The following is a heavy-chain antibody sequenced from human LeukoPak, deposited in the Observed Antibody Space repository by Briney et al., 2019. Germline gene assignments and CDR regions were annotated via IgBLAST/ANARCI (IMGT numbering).Heavy chain of an antibody. CDR3: ACIDYHNY. CDR1: GFTFSSYW. CDR2: IYNSGNT. V-gene: IGHV3-66*01. Sequence: GGSLRLSCAASGFTFSSYWMHWVRQAPGKGLEWVSVIYNSGNTYYADSVRGRFLISRDNSKNTLYLQMNNLRAEDTAVYYCACIDYHNYWGQGTLVTVSS. J-gene: IGHJ4*02. D-gene: IGHD5-12*01.